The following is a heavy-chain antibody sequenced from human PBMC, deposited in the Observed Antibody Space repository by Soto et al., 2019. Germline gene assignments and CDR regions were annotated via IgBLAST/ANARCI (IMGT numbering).Heavy chain of an antibody. D-gene: IGHD3-22*01. CDR3: ARDSSGYYDYFDY. CDR2: IYSGDST. Sequence: EVQLVESGGGLIQPGGSLRLSCAASGITVSSNYMSWVRQAPGKGLEWVSVIYSGDSTYYADSVKGRFTISRDNSKNTLYLQMNSLRAEDTAVYYCARDSSGYYDYFDYWGQGTLVTVSS. CDR1: GITVSSNY. V-gene: IGHV3-53*01. J-gene: IGHJ4*02.